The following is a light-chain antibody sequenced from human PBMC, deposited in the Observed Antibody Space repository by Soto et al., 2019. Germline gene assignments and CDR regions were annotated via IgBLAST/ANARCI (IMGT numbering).Light chain of an antibody. CDR2: KAS. V-gene: IGKV1-5*03. CDR3: QQYNSYSWT. J-gene: IGKJ1*01. CDR1: QSNSSW. Sequence: EIQMTQSPSTLSASVVDRVTITCRASQSNSSWLAWYQQKPGKAPKLLIYKASSLESGVPSRFSGSGSGTEFTLAISSLQPDDFATYYCQQYNSYSWTFGQGTKVDIK.